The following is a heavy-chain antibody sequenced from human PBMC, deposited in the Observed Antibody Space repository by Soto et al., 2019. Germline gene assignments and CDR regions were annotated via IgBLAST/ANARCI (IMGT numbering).Heavy chain of an antibody. D-gene: IGHD3-10*01. V-gene: IGHV2-5*02. Sequence: GLPLVNPTQTLTLACVLSVFSLHTGEVTVGWIRQPPGKALEWVALIYLDDGKRYSPSLKSRLTITKETSRNQVVLTMTNVDPEDTATYVCAHSPAPRVYFQHWGEGTLVTVSS. CDR3: AHSPAPRVYFQH. CDR2: IYLDDGK. CDR1: VFSLHTGEVT. J-gene: IGHJ1*01.